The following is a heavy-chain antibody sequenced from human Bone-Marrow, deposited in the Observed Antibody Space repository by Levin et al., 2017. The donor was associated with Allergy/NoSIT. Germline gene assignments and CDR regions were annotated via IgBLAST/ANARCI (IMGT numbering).Heavy chain of an antibody. V-gene: IGHV4-59*01. CDR2: IYYSGST. J-gene: IGHJ6*02. Sequence: SQTLSLTCTVSGGSISSYYWSWIRQPPGKGLEWIGYIYYSGSTNYNPSLKSRVTISVDTSKNQFSLKLSSVTAADTAVYYCARVARGDYYYGMDGWGQGTTVTVSS. CDR3: ARVARGDYYYGMDG. CDR1: GGSISSYY.